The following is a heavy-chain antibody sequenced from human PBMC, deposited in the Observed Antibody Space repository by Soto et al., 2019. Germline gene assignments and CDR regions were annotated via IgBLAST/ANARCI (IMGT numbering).Heavy chain of an antibody. J-gene: IGHJ6*02. CDR1: GYSFTSYW. V-gene: IGHV5-51*01. CDR3: ARHGGYCSSTSCSDPYRSSSPDYSYYYGMDV. D-gene: IGHD2-2*01. CDR2: IYPGDSDT. Sequence: GESLKISCKGSGYSFTSYWIGWVRQMPGKGLEWMGIIYPGDSDTRYSPSFQGQVTISADKSISTAYLQWSSLKASDTAMYYCARHGGYCSSTSCSDPYRSSSPDYSYYYGMDVWGQGTTVTVSS.